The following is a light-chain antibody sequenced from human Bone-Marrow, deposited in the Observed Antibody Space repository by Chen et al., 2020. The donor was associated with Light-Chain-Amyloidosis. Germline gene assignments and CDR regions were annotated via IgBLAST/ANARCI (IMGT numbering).Light chain of an antibody. V-gene: IGKV4-1*01. CDR3: QQYYSAPFT. CDR1: QSVLYSSNNKNY. Sequence: DLVMTQSPDSLAVSLGERATINCKSSQSVLYSSNNKNYLAWYQQKPGQPPKLLISWASTRESGVPDRFTSSGSGTDFTLTISSLQAEDVAVYYCQQYYSAPFTFGPGTKVNIK. J-gene: IGKJ3*01. CDR2: WAS.